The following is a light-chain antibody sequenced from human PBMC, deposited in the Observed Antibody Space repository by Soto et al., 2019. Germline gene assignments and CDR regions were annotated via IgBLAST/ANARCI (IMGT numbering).Light chain of an antibody. CDR2: GAS. V-gene: IGKV3-15*01. Sequence: DIVLTQSPGTLSLSPGESATLSCRASQSVSNNLTWYQQKPGQPPRLLIYGASTRATGVPGRFSGSGSGTEFTLTISSLQSEDFAVYYCQQYNDWWTFGQGTKVDIK. CDR1: QSVSNN. CDR3: QQYNDWWT. J-gene: IGKJ1*01.